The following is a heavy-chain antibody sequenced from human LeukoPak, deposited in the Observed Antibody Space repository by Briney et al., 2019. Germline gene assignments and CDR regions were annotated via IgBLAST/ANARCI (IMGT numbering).Heavy chain of an antibody. CDR1: GYTLTSYG. CDR2: ISAYNGNT. J-gene: IGHJ4*02. Sequence: EASVKVSCKASGYTLTSYGISWVRQAPGQGLEWMGWISAYNGNTNYAQKLQGRVTMTTDTSTSTAYMELRSLRSGDTAVYYCAREVRRWRTPYFDYWGQGTLVTVSS. CDR3: AREVRRWRTPYFDY. V-gene: IGHV1-18*01. D-gene: IGHD3-10*01.